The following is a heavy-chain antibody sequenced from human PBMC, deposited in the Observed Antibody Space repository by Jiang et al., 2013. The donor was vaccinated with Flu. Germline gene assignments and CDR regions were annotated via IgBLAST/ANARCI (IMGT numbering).Heavy chain of an antibody. CDR2: IGWDDDK. J-gene: IGHJ3*01. CDR3: ARTTLLRDRTGYYALMDY. Sequence: KPTQTLTLTCTFSGFSLRTPEMCVRWVRQPPGKALEWLARIGWDDDKYYRTSLRTRLSISKDTSKNQVGPYNVTNMDPVDTATYYCARTTLLRDRTGYYALMDYWGQGTRVTVSS. CDR1: GFSLRTPEMC. D-gene: IGHD3/OR15-3a*01. V-gene: IGHV2-70*11.